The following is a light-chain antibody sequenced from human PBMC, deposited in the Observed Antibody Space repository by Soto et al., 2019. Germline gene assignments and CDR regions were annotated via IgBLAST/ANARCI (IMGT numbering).Light chain of an antibody. V-gene: IGLV2-14*01. Sequence: QSVLTQPASVSGSPGQSIAISCTGTRSDVGAYNYVSWYRQHPGKAPKLMISEVTNRPSGVSDRFSGSKSGNTASLTISGLQAEDEADYYCSSFTSRFTFVFGTGTKV. CDR1: RSDVGAYNY. J-gene: IGLJ1*01. CDR3: SSFTSRFTFV. CDR2: EVT.